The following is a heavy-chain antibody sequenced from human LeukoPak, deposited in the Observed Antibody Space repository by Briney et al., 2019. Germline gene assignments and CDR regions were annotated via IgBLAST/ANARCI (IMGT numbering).Heavy chain of an antibody. CDR2: IKQDGSEQ. J-gene: IGHJ4*02. D-gene: IGHD6-19*01. CDR3: AKAGIAVAGFDDY. V-gene: IGHV3-7*01. CDR1: GFNFRFYW. Sequence: PGGSLRLSCPASGFNFRFYWMSWVRQAPGKGLEWVANIKQDGSEQYYVDSVKGRFTISRDNAKKSLYLQMNSLRAGDTAVYYCAKAGIAVAGFDDYWGQGTLVTVSS.